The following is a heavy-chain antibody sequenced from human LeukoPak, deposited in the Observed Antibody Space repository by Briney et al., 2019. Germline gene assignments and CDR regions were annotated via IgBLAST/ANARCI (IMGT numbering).Heavy chain of an antibody. J-gene: IGHJ4*02. D-gene: IGHD3-22*01. V-gene: IGHV3-30*01. CDR2: ISYDGSDK. Sequence: PGGSLRLSCAASRFTFSSFPMHWVRQAPGKGLEWVAVISYDGSDKYYADSVKGRFTVSRDNSKNTLYLQMNSLGVEDTAVYYCARDTYYYDRRFDYWGQGTLVTVSS. CDR1: RFTFSSFP. CDR3: ARDTYYYDRRFDY.